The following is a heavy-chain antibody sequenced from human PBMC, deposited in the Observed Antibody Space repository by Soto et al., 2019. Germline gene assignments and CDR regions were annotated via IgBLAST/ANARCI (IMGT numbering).Heavy chain of an antibody. V-gene: IGHV1-69*13. D-gene: IGHD2-15*01. J-gene: IGHJ3*02. CDR3: AREEVNGYCSSGSCYYDAFDI. Sequence: AVKVSCKASGGTFSSYAISWVRQAPGQGLEWMGGIIPIFGTANYAQKFQGRVTITADESTSTAYMELSSLRSEDTAVYYCAREEVNGYCSSGSCYYDAFDIWGQGTMVTVSS. CDR1: GGTFSSYA. CDR2: IIPIFGTA.